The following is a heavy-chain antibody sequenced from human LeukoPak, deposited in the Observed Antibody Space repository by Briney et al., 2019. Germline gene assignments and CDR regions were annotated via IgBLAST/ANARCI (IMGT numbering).Heavy chain of an antibody. CDR2: ILVGSGNT. D-gene: IGHD1-14*01. J-gene: IGHJ6*04. Sequence: SVTVSCKASAFTFPRSVVQSVRQARGKPLECMGWILVGSGNTNYAEKFQRRVIITRDVSTSTAYMEVSSLRSEDTAVYYCAADPRHGGNHYYYTMDVWGKGTTVTVPS. CDR3: AADPRHGGNHYYYTMDV. V-gene: IGHV1-58*01. CDR1: AFTFPRSV.